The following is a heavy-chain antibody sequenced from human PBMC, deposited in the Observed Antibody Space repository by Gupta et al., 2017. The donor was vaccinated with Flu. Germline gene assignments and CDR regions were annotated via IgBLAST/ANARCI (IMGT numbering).Heavy chain of an antibody. CDR2: IHPNSGAT. Sequence: GQGFELMGRIHPNSGATNFAQKFQRRVTLTTETSINTAYMELSSLRPDDTAVYYCARGTFFDFWSGPVWWFDPWGQGTLVTVSS. V-gene: IGHV1-2*06. CDR3: ARGTFFDFWSGPVWWFDP. D-gene: IGHD3-3*01. J-gene: IGHJ5*02.